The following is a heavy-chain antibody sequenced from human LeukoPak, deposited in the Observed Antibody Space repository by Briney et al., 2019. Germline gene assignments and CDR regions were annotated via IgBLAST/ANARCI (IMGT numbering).Heavy chain of an antibody. V-gene: IGHV1-46*01. Sequence: ASVKVSCKASGYTFTSYYMHWVRQAPGQGLEWMGIINPSGGSTSYAQKFQGRVTMTRDTSVSTAYMELSSLKSDDTAVYYCARDLGAARSNYGMDVWGQGTTVTVSS. CDR1: GYTFTSYY. J-gene: IGHJ6*02. D-gene: IGHD6-6*01. CDR2: INPSGGST. CDR3: ARDLGAARSNYGMDV.